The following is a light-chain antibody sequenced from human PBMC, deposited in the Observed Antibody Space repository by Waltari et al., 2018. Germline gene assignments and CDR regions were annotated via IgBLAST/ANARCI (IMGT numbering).Light chain of an antibody. V-gene: IGLV1-47*01. J-gene: IGLJ2*01. CDR2: RNN. CDR1: GSHAGSKP. CDR3: AAWDDSLSGVV. Sequence: QSVVTQPPSASGTPGPRVTISCSGSGSHAGSKPGYWYQQYPGTAPKVLIYRNNQRPSGVPDRFSGSKSGTSASLAISGLRSEDEADYYCAAWDDSLSGVVFGGGTKLTVL.